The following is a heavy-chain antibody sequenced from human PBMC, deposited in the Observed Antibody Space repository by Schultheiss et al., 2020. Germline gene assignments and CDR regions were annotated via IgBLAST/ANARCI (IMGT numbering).Heavy chain of an antibody. J-gene: IGHJ6*02. V-gene: IGHV3-74*01. D-gene: IGHD1-7*01. CDR2: INSDGSST. CDR1: GFTFSRYG. CDR3: SRLELFPPENYYYGMDV. Sequence: GGSLRLSCAASGFTFSRYGMHWVRQAPGKGLVWVSCINSDGSSTSYADSVKGRFTISRDNAKNTLYLQMNSLRAEDTAVYYCSRLELFPPENYYYGMDVWGQGTTVTVSS.